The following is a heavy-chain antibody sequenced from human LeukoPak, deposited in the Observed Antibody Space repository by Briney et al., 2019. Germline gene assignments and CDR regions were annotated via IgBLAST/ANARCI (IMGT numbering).Heavy chain of an antibody. V-gene: IGHV3-23*01. CDR1: GFTFTSYS. Sequence: PGGSLRLSCAASGFTFTSYSMNWVRQAPGKGLEWVSTISGGGSAYYADSVKGRLTISRDNSKNTLYLQVNSLRAEDTAVYYCARDGRGAAAPDDPLDLWGQGTTVTVSS. CDR3: ARDGRGAAAPDDPLDL. CDR2: ISGGGSA. J-gene: IGHJ3*01. D-gene: IGHD6-13*01.